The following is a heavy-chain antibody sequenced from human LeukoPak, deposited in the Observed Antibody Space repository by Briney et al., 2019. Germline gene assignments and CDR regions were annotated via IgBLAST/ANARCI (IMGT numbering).Heavy chain of an antibody. CDR2: ISAYNGNT. J-gene: IGHJ5*02. D-gene: IGHD4-17*01. V-gene: IGHV1-18*01. CDR1: GYTFTSYG. Sequence: ASVKVSCKPSGYTFTSYGLSWVRQAPGQGLEWMGWISAYNGNTKYAQNLQGRLTMTTDTSTSTAYMELRSLRSDDTAVYYCARDLGGDSGCFDPWGQGTLVTVSS. CDR3: ARDLGGDSGCFDP.